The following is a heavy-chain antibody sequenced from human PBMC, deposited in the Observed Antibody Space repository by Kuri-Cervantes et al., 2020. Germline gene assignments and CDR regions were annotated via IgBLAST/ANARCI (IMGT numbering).Heavy chain of an antibody. D-gene: IGHD6-13*01. Sequence: ASVKVSCKASAYTFTSYGISWLRQAPGQGREWMGWISAYNGNTNYAQNLQGRVTMTTDTSTNTAYMELRNLRCDDTAVYYCERIAAAGENFYYYYMDVWGKGTTVTVSS. CDR3: ERIAAAGENFYYYYMDV. J-gene: IGHJ6*03. CDR2: ISAYNGNT. CDR1: AYTFTSYG. V-gene: IGHV1-18*01.